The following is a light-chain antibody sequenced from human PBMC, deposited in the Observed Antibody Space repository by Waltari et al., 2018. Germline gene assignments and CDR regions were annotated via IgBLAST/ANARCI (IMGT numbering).Light chain of an antibody. J-gene: IGLJ3*02. Sequence: QSALTQPASVSGSPGQSITISCTGTSSDVGVYNYVSWFQQHPDKAPRLLIFDFTKRPSGVSNRFSGSKSGNTASLTISGLQAEDEADYYCSSYTSRATWVFGGGTRLAVL. CDR3: SSYTSRATWV. CDR1: SSDVGVYNY. V-gene: IGLV2-14*03. CDR2: DFT.